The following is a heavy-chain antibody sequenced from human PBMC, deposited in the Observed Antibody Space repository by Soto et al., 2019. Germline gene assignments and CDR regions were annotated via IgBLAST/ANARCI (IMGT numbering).Heavy chain of an antibody. V-gene: IGHV4-34*02. CDR2: IGPTGDT. CDR3: ARNGVGLGFDI. J-gene: IGHJ3*02. Sequence: QVQQQQWGARLLKPSETLSLTCAEYGRSMSGYNWSWLRRSPVRGLEWIGVIGPTGDTTYGPSFMSRVTVSVDTSKYELSLRLTQVTAAYTATYLCARNGVGLGFDIWGLGTMVSVSS. D-gene: IGHD3-10*01. CDR1: GRSMSGYN.